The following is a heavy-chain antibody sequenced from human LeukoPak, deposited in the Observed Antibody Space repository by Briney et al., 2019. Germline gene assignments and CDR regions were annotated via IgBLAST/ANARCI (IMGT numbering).Heavy chain of an antibody. Sequence: GGSLRLSCAASGFTFSSYSMNWVRQAPGKGLEWVANIKQDGSEKYYVDSVKGRFTISRDNAKNSLYLQMNSLRAEDTAVYYCARDQQQQLVWYYYYYYMDVWGKGTTVTVSS. V-gene: IGHV3-7*01. D-gene: IGHD6-13*01. CDR2: IKQDGSEK. J-gene: IGHJ6*03. CDR3: ARDQQQQLVWYYYYYYMDV. CDR1: GFTFSSYS.